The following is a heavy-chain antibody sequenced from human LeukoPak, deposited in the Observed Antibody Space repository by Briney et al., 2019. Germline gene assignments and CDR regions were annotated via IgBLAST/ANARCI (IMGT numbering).Heavy chain of an antibody. CDR1: GGSISSYY. Sequence: SETLSLTCTVSGGSISSYYWSWIRQPPGKGLECIGYIHYTGSTNYNPSLKSRVTISVDTSKNQFSLKLSSVTAADTAVYYCARAGVVVPAARWFAFDIWGQGTMVTVSS. J-gene: IGHJ3*02. V-gene: IGHV4-59*01. CDR2: IHYTGST. D-gene: IGHD2-2*01. CDR3: ARAGVVVPAARWFAFDI.